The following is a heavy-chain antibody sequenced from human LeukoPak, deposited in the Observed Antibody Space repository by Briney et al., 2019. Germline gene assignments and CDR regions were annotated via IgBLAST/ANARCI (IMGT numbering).Heavy chain of an antibody. CDR3: ARWGYSGYDLGVNFDY. CDR1: GFTFSSYE. Sequence: GGSLRLSCAASGFTFSSYEMNWVRQAPGKGLEWVSYISSSGSTIYYADSVKGRFTISRDNAKNSLYLQMNSLRAEDTAVYYCARWGYSGYDLGVNFDYWGQGTLVTVSS. D-gene: IGHD5-12*01. V-gene: IGHV3-48*03. J-gene: IGHJ4*02. CDR2: ISSSGSTI.